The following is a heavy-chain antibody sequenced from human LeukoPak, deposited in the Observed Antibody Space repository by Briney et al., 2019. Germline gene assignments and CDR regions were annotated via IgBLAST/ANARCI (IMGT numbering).Heavy chain of an antibody. CDR3: ARAYSGYDFFDY. V-gene: IGHV4-59*08. D-gene: IGHD5-12*01. CDR1: GGSISNYY. J-gene: IGHJ4*02. Sequence: SETLSLTCTVSGGSISNYYWSWIRQPPGKGLEWIGYIYYTGSTNYNPSLKSRVTISVDTSKNQFSLKLSSVTAADTAVYYCARAYSGYDFFDYWGQGILVTVSS. CDR2: IYYTGST.